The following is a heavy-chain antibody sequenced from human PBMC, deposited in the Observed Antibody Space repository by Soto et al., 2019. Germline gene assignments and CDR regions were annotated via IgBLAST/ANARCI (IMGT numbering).Heavy chain of an antibody. CDR1: GFTCSSYA. CDR2: ISYDGSNK. CDR3: ARGVGQWLVLNY. J-gene: IGHJ4*02. Sequence: QVQLVESGGGVVQPGRSLRLSCAASGFTCSSYAMHWVRQAPGKGLEWVAVISYDGSNKYYADSVKGRFNISRDNSKNTLYLQMNSLSAEDTAVYYCARGVGQWLVLNYWGQGTLVTVSS. V-gene: IGHV3-30-3*01. D-gene: IGHD6-19*01.